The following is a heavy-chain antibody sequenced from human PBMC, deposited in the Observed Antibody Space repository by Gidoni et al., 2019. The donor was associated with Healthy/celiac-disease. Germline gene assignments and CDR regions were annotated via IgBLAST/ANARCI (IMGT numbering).Heavy chain of an antibody. D-gene: IGHD3-3*01. Sequence: QVQLQESGPGLVKPSETLSLTCTVSGGSISRYYWSWIRQPPGKGLEWIGYISYRWSTNYNPSLKSRVTISVDTSKNQFSLKLSSVTAADTAVYYCARAADYDFWSGYYPGFDYWGQGTLVTVSS. V-gene: IGHV4-59*01. CDR3: ARAADYDFWSGYYPGFDY. J-gene: IGHJ4*02. CDR1: GGSISRYY. CDR2: ISYRWST.